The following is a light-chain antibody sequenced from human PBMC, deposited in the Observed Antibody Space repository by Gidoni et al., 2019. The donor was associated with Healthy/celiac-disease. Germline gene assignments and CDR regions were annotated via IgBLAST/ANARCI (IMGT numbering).Light chain of an antibody. CDR2: GAS. CDR1: QSVSSSY. Sequence: ELVLTHSPGTLSLSPGESAALSCRASQSVSSSYLAWYQQKPGQAPRRLLYGASSRATGIPDRVSGSGSGTDFTLTISRLEPEDVAVDYCKQYGSSPQTFGQGTKVEIK. V-gene: IGKV3-20*01. J-gene: IGKJ1*01. CDR3: KQYGSSPQT.